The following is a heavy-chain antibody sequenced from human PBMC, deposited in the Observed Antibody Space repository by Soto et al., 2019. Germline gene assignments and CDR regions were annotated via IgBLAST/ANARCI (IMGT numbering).Heavy chain of an antibody. CDR1: GFTFSGSA. Sequence: EVQLVESGGGLVQPGGSLKLSCAASGFTFSGSAMHWVRQASGKGLEWVGRIRSKANSYATAYAASVKGRFTISRDDSKNTAYLQMNRLKTEDTAVYYCTRHSEGLWSQPYYYYGMDVWGQGTTVTVSS. J-gene: IGHJ6*02. CDR2: IRSKANSYAT. V-gene: IGHV3-73*02. D-gene: IGHD5-18*01. CDR3: TRHSEGLWSQPYYYYGMDV.